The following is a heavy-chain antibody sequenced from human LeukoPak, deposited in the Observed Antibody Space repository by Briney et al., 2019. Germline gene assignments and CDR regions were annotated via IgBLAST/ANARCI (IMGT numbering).Heavy chain of an antibody. CDR2: IIPILGIA. J-gene: IGHJ6*02. V-gene: IGHV1-69*04. D-gene: IGHD5-12*01. CDR3: ACRLATYLYGMDV. Sequence: SVKVSCKASGGTFSSYAISWVRQAPGQGLEGVGRIIPILGIANYAQKFQGRVTITSDKSTSTAYMELSSLRSEDTAVYYCACRLATYLYGMDVWGQGTTVTVSS. CDR1: GGTFSSYA.